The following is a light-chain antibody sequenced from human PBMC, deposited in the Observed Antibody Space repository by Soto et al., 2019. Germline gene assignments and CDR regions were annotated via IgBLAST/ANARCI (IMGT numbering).Light chain of an antibody. V-gene: IGKV1-27*01. CDR2: SAS. CDR3: QKYNSAPLT. Sequence: DIQMTQSPSSLSASVGDRVSITCRASQGIRDYLAWYQQKPGKVPKLLIYSASTLKSGVPSRFSGSGSGTDFTLTISSLQPEDVATYYCQKYNSAPLTFGGGTKVEI. CDR1: QGIRDY. J-gene: IGKJ4*01.